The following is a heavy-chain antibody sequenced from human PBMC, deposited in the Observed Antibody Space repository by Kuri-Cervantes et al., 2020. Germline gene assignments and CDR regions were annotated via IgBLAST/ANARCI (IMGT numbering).Heavy chain of an antibody. J-gene: IGHJ3*02. Sequence: GESLKISCAASGFTFSNAWMSWVRQAPGKGLEWVGRIKSKTDGGTTEYAASVKGRFTISRDDSKSIAYLQMNSLKTEDTAVYYCTRAEEYDYVWGSYRYTADAFDIWGQGTMVTVS. V-gene: IGHV3-15*01. CDR3: TRAEEYDYVWGSYRYTADAFDI. CDR1: GFTFSNAW. CDR2: IKSKTDGGTT. D-gene: IGHD3-16*02.